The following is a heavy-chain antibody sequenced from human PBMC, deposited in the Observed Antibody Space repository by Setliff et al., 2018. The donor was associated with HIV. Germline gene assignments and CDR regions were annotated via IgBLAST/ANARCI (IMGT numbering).Heavy chain of an antibody. D-gene: IGHD3-22*01. J-gene: IGHJ4*02. CDR2: IYHSGST. Sequence: PSETLSLTCTVSGFSISSDYYGGWIRQPPGKGLEWIGSIYHSGSTYYNPSLQSRVTISLDKSKNQFSLKLTSVTAADTAVYYCARGTYYYETSGYHYDKTWAGTCFDYWGQGTLVTVSS. V-gene: IGHV4-38-2*02. CDR1: GFSISSDYY. CDR3: ARGTYYYETSGYHYDKTWAGTCFDY.